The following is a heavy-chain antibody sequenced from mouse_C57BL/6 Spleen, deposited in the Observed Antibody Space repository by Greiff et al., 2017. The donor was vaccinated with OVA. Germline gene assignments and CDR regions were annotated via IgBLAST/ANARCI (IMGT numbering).Heavy chain of an antibody. V-gene: IGHV5-6*01. CDR1: GFTFSSYG. D-gene: IGHD1-1*01. CDR3: ARHDYGSSLYYYFDY. Sequence: EVQVVESGGDLVKPGGSLKLSCAASGFTFSSYGMSWVRQTPDKRLEWVATISSGGSYTYYPDSVKGRFTISRDNAKNTLYLQMSSLKSEDTAMYYCARHDYGSSLYYYFDYWGQGTTLTVSS. CDR2: ISSGGSYT. J-gene: IGHJ2*01.